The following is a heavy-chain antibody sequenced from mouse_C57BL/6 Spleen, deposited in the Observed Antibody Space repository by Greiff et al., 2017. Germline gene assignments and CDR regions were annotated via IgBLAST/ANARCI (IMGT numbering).Heavy chain of an antibody. Sequence: QVQLQQSGPELVKPGASVKISCKASGYAFSSSWMNWVKQRPGKGLEWIGRIYPGDGDTNSNGKFKGKATLTADKSSSTAYMQLSSLTSDDSAVYFCARGGRSPFSFGRWGDGGTLSVSS. CDR3: ARGGRSPFSFGR. V-gene: IGHV1-82*01. CDR2: IYPGDGDT. J-gene: IGHJ2*01. D-gene: IGHD1-1*01. CDR1: GYAFSSSW.